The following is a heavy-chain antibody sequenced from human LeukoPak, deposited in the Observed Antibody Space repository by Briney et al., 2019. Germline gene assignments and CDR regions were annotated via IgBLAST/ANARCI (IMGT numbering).Heavy chain of an antibody. CDR1: GFTVSSNY. CDR2: VYSGGST. V-gene: IGHV3-66*02. Sequence: PGGSLRLSCEASGFTVSSNYMSWVRQAPGKGLEWVSVVYSGGSTYYEDSVKGRFTISRDNSKNTLYLQMNSLRAEDTAVYYCARAPWDTAMVNWGQGTLVTVSS. D-gene: IGHD5-18*01. J-gene: IGHJ4*02. CDR3: ARAPWDTAMVN.